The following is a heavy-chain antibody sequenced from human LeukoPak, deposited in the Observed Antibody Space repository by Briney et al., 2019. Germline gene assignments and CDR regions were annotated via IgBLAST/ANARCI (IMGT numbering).Heavy chain of an antibody. CDR2: INVSGGST. Sequence: GGSLRLSCITSGFAFGDYAMSWFRQAPGKGLEWVSGINVSGGSTFYADSVRGRFTISRDNSKNTLYLQMNSLRAEDTAVYYCAKDQYCTSTSCYVGYWGQGTLVTVSS. CDR3: AKDQYCTSTSCYVGY. CDR1: GFAFGDYA. D-gene: IGHD2-2*01. J-gene: IGHJ4*02. V-gene: IGHV3-23*01.